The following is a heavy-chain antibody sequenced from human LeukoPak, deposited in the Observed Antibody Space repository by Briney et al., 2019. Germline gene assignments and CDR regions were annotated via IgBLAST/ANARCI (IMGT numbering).Heavy chain of an antibody. Sequence: GGSLRLSCGVPGFRFSSYWMNWVRQAPGKGLEWVANIKQNENKNYYLDSVKGRFTISSDNAKNSLYLQMNSLRVEDTAVYYCGGKGYWGQGTLVTVSS. J-gene: IGHJ4*02. CDR1: GFRFSSYW. V-gene: IGHV3-7*05. CDR2: IKQNENKN. CDR3: GGKGY. D-gene: IGHD1-1*01.